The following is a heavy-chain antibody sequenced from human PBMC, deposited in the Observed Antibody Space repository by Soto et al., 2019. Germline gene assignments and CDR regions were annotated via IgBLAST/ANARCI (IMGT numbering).Heavy chain of an antibody. D-gene: IGHD5-12*01. J-gene: IGHJ6*02. V-gene: IGHV1-24*01. CDR3: ATAGYSGYFYYYGMDV. CDR2: FDPEDGET. Sequence: GASVKVSCKVSGYTLTELSMHWVRQAPGKGLEWMGGFDPEDGETIYAQKFQGRVTMTEDTSTDTAYMELSSLRSEDTAVYYCATAGYSGYFYYYGMDVWGQGTTVAVPS. CDR1: GYTLTELS.